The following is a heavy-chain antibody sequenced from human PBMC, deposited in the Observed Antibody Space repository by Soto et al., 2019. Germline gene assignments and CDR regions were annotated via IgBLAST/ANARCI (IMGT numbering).Heavy chain of an antibody. V-gene: IGHV1-3*01. CDR2: INAGNGNT. CDR1: GYTFTSYA. J-gene: IGHJ6*02. D-gene: IGHD3-10*01. Sequence: ASVKVSCKASGYTFTSYAMHWVRQAPGQRLEWMGWINAGNGNTKYSQKFQGRVTITRDTSASTAYMELSSLRSEDTAVYYCASHYGSGSYGSFYCMDVWGQGPTVTVSS. CDR3: ASHYGSGSYGSFYCMDV.